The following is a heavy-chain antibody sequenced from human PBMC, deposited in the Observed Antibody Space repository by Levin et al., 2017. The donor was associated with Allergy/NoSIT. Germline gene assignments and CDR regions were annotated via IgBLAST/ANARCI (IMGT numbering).Heavy chain of an antibody. CDR1: GFTFSSYG. Sequence: PGGSLRLSCAASGFTFSSYGMHWVRQAPGKGLEWVAVISYDGSNKYYADSVKGRFTISRDNSKNTLYLQMNSLRAEDTAVYYCAKDGGRLWFGESALFEYYYYYGMDVWGQGTTVTVSS. CDR2: ISYDGSNK. D-gene: IGHD3-10*01. J-gene: IGHJ6*02. CDR3: AKDGGRLWFGESALFEYYYYYGMDV. V-gene: IGHV3-30*18.